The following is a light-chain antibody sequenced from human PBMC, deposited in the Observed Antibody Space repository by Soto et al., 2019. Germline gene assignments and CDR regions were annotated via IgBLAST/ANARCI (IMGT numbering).Light chain of an antibody. J-gene: IGLJ2*01. CDR1: SSDVGASNF. Sequence: QSVLTQPASVSGSPRQSITISCTGTSSDVGASNFVYWYQQNPGKAPRLLIYDVTNRPSWVSDRFSASKSDNTASLTISGLQAADESDYDCRSSTTATTLKLGGGTNVTFL. CDR2: DVT. CDR3: RSSTTATTLK. V-gene: IGLV2-14*03.